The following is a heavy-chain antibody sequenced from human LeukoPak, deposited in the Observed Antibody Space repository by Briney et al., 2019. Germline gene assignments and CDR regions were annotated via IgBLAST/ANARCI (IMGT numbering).Heavy chain of an antibody. D-gene: IGHD1-26*01. Sequence: GASVKVSCKVSGYTLTELSTHWVRQAPGKGLEWMGGFDPEDGERIYAQKFQDRVTMTEDTSTDTAYMELRSLRSEDTAVYYCVIPNIGGSYGGFDYWGQGTLVTVSS. V-gene: IGHV1-24*01. CDR1: GYTLTELS. CDR2: FDPEDGER. J-gene: IGHJ4*02. CDR3: VIPNIGGSYGGFDY.